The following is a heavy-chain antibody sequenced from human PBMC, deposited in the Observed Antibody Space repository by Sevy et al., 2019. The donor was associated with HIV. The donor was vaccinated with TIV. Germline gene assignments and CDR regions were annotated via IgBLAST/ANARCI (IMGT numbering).Heavy chain of an antibody. CDR3: VRDWRTDANANDPSFDY. CDR2: ISRSNNTI. D-gene: IGHD2-2*01. CDR1: GFTFNSYS. Sequence: GGSLRLSCAASGFTFNSYSMNWVRQAPGKGLDWVSYISRSNNTIYYTDSVKGRFTISRDNAKNSLYLQMNSLRDEDTAMYYCVRDWRTDANANDPSFDYWGQGTLVTVSS. V-gene: IGHV3-48*02. J-gene: IGHJ4*02.